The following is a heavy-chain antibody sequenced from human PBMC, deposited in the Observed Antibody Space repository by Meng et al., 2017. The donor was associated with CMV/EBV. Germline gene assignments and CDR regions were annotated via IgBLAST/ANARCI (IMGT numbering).Heavy chain of an antibody. V-gene: IGHV3-21*01. CDR1: GFTFSSYS. Sequence: EVQLVESGGXXXXXGXSLXLSCSAAGFTFSSYSMNWVRQAPGKGLEWVSSISSSSSYIYYADSVKGRFTISRDNAKSSLYLQMNSLRAEDTAVYYCARDRDSGSYPSYYFDYWGQGTLVTVSS. J-gene: IGHJ4*02. D-gene: IGHD1-26*01. CDR3: ARDRDSGSYPSYYFDY. CDR2: ISSSSSYI.